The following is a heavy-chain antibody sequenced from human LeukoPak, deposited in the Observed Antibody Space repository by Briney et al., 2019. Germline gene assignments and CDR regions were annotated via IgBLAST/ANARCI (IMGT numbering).Heavy chain of an antibody. CDR1: GFTFSNFA. J-gene: IGHJ3*02. CDR3: TKAGPDTYAFDI. CDR2: ISGSDGAT. V-gene: IGHV3-23*01. Sequence: PGGSLRLSCAASGFTFSNFAMSWVRQAPGEGLEWVSLISGSDGATYYADSVKGRFTISRDNSKNTLYLQMNSLRAEDTAVYYCTKAGPDTYAFDIWGQGTMVTVSS. D-gene: IGHD2/OR15-2a*01.